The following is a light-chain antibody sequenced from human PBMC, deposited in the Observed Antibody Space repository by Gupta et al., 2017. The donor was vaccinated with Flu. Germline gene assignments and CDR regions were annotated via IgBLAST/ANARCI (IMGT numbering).Light chain of an antibody. J-gene: IGLJ2*01. V-gene: IGLV2-23*01. CDR1: SSDVGSYNL. CDR2: EGS. Sequence: QSALTQPASVSGSPGQSITISCTGTSSDVGSYNLVSWYQQHPGKAPKLMIYEGSKRPSGVSNRFSGSKSVNTASLTISGLQAEDEADYYCCSYAGSSIVVFGGGTKLTVL. CDR3: CSYAGSSIVV.